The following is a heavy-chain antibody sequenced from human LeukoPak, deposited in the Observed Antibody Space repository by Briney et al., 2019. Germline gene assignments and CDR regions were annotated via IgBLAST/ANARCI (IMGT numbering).Heavy chain of an antibody. CDR2: ISSSSSYI. D-gene: IGHD5-18*01. Sequence: GGSLRLSCAASGFTFSSYSMNWVRQAPGKGLEWVSSISSSSSYIYYADSVKGRFTISRDNAKNSLYLQMNSLRAEDTAVYYCAREGRYTAMVTSETFDYWGQATLVSVSS. CDR3: AREGRYTAMVTSETFDY. J-gene: IGHJ4*02. CDR1: GFTFSSYS. V-gene: IGHV3-21*01.